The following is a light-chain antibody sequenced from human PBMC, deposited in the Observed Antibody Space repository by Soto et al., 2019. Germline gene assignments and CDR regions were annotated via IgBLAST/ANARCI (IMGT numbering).Light chain of an antibody. V-gene: IGKV3-11*01. CDR1: QSVSSY. Sequence: DIVLTHSRGTLSLSPGERATLSCRASQSVSSYLAWYQQKPGQAPRLLIYDASNRATGIPARFSGSGSGTDFTLTISSLEPEDFAVYYCQQRSNWPPITFGQGTRLEI. CDR3: QQRSNWPPIT. J-gene: IGKJ5*01. CDR2: DAS.